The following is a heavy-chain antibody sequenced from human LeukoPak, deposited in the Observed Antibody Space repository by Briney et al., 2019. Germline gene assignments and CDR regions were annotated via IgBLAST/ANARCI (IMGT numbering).Heavy chain of an antibody. V-gene: IGHV4-4*02. D-gene: IGHD3-22*01. CDR2: IYHSGST. Sequence: SETLSHICAVSGASITSSNWWSWVRQPPGKGLEWIGEIYHSGSTNYSPSLKSRVTISVDKSKNQFSLKLSSVTAADTAVYYCARAFRDHYDSNGYPLNYFGYWGQGNLVTVSS. CDR1: GASITSSNW. J-gene: IGHJ4*02. CDR3: ARAFRDHYDSNGYPLNYFGY.